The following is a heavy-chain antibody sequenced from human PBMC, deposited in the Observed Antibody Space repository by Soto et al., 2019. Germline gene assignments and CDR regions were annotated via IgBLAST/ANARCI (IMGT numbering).Heavy chain of an antibody. CDR1: GYTFTSYT. V-gene: IGHV1-3*01. Sequence: GASVKVCCKASGYTFTSYTMHWVRQAPGQRLEWMGWINSGNGNTKYSQKFQGRVTITRDTSASTAYMELSSLRSEDTAVYYCARDLGGWPDYWGQGTLVTVSS. CDR2: INSGNGNT. D-gene: IGHD2-15*01. CDR3: ARDLGGWPDY. J-gene: IGHJ4*02.